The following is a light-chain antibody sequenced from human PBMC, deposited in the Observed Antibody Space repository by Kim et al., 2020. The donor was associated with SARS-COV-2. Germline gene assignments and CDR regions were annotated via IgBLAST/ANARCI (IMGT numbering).Light chain of an antibody. CDR2: DVS. J-gene: IGLJ1*01. V-gene: IGLV2-14*03. CDR1: SSDVGGYNY. CDR3: SSYTSSSTRV. Sequence: GQSITISFTGTSSDVGGYNYVSWYQHHPGKAPKLMIYDVSNRPSGVSNRFSGSKSGNAASLTISGLQAEDEADYYCSSYTSSSTRVFGTGTKVTVL.